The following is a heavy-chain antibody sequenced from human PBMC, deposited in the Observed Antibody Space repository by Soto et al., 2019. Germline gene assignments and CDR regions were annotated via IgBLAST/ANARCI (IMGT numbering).Heavy chain of an antibody. V-gene: IGHV1-3*01. D-gene: IGHD2-15*01. CDR1: GYTFTSYA. CDR2: INAGNGNT. J-gene: IGHJ3*02. CDR3: ARGYCSGGSCLDAFDI. Sequence: QVQLVQSGADVKKPGASVKVSCKASGYTFTSYAMHWVRQAPGQRLEWMGWINAGNGNTKYSQKFQGRVTITRDTSASTAYMELSSLRSEDTAVYYCARGYCSGGSCLDAFDIWGQGTMVTVSS.